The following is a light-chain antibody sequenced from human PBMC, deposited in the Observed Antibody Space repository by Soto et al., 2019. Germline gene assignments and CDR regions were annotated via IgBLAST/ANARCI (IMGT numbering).Light chain of an antibody. CDR3: QKRSYPFT. J-gene: IGKJ3*01. V-gene: IGKV3-11*01. CDR1: QNVRTY. CDR2: DAS. Sequence: EIVLTQSPATLSLSPGERATLSCRASQNVRTYLAWYQQKPGQAPRLLIFDASNRATGIPARFTGSGSGTDFTLTSSSLEPEDFAVYYCQKRSYPFTFGPGTKVDIK.